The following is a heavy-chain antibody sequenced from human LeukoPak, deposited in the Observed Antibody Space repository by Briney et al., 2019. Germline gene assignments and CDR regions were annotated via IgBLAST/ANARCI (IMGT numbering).Heavy chain of an antibody. CDR3: ARAGQFDYFDY. J-gene: IGHJ4*02. V-gene: IGHV3-74*01. D-gene: IGHD1-14*01. CDR1: GFTFSSYW. Sequence: GGSLRLSCAASGFTFSSYWMHWVRQAPGKGLVWVSRINSDGSSTSYADSVKGRFTISRDNAKNTLYLQMNSLRAEDTAVYYCARAGQFDYFDYWGQGTPVTVSS. CDR2: INSDGSST.